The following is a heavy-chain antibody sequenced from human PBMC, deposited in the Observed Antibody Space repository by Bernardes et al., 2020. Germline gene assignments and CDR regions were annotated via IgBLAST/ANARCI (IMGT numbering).Heavy chain of an antibody. D-gene: IGHD3-10*01. CDR2: IYYSGST. CDR1: AGSISSYY. Sequence: SETLSLTCTVSAGSISSYYWTWIRQPPGKGLEWIGYIYYSGSTNYNPSLKSRVTISVDTSKNQFSLKLSAVTAADTAVYYCARGVVRGVLDGMDVWGQGTTVTVSS. V-gene: IGHV4-59*08. J-gene: IGHJ6*02. CDR3: ARGVVRGVLDGMDV.